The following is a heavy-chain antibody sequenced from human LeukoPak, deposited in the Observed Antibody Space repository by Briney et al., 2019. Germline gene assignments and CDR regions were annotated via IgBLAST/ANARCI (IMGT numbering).Heavy chain of an antibody. J-gene: IGHJ6*03. CDR3: ARDLTIFGVVSDYMDV. CDR1: GYTFTGYY. V-gene: IGHV1-2*02. D-gene: IGHD3-3*01. Sequence: ASVKVSCKASGYTFTGYYMHWVRQAPGQGLERMGWINPNSGGTNYAQKFQGRVTMTRDTSISTAYMELSRLRSDDTAVYYCARDLTIFGVVSDYMDVWGKGTTVTVSS. CDR2: INPNSGGT.